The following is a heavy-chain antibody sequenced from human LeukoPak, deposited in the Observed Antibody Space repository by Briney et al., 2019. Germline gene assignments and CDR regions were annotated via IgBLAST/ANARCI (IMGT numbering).Heavy chain of an antibody. V-gene: IGHV4-59*08. CDR3: ATLRYSHGYET. Sequence: SETLSLTCTVSGGSISSYYWSWIRQPPGKGLEWIGYIYYSGSTNYNPSLKSRVTISVDTSKNQFSLKLSSVTAADTAVYYCATLRYSHGYETWGQGTLVTVSS. J-gene: IGHJ4*02. D-gene: IGHD5-18*01. CDR2: IYYSGST. CDR1: GGSISSYY.